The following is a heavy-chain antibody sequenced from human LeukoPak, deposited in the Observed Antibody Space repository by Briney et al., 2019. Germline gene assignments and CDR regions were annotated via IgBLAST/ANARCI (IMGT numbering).Heavy chain of an antibody. J-gene: IGHJ4*02. D-gene: IGHD6-13*01. CDR1: GFTFSSYW. CDR3: AKGRATAAGTHDY. Sequence: PGGSLRLSCSASGFTFSSYWMSWVRQAPGKGLEWVANIKQDGSEKYFVDSVKGRFTISRDNAKNSLYLQMNSLRAEDTAVYYCAKGRATAAGTHDYWGQGTLVTVSS. V-gene: IGHV3-7*03. CDR2: IKQDGSEK.